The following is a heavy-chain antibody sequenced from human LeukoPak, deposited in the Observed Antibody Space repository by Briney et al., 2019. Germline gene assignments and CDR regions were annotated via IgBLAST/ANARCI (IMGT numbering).Heavy chain of an antibody. CDR3: AKGGEVVSATRVDY. CDR2: ISGSSSFT. CDR1: GFTFSDYY. J-gene: IGHJ4*02. Sequence: GGSLRLSCAASGFTFSDYYMSWIRQAPGKGLEWVSYISGSSSFTKYADSVKGRFTISRDNAKNSLYLQMSSLRAEDTAVYYCAKGGEVVSATRVDYWGQGTLVSVSS. D-gene: IGHD2-15*01. V-gene: IGHV3-11*05.